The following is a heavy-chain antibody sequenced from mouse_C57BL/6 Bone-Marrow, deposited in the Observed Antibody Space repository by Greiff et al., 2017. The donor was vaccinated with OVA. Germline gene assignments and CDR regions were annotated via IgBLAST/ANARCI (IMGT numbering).Heavy chain of an antibody. J-gene: IGHJ2*01. Sequence: VKLMESGPGLVAPSQSLSITCTVSGFSLTSYAISWVRQPPGKGLEWLGVIWTGGGTNYNSALKSRLSISQDNSKSQVFLQMNSLQTDDTARYYCARSKLLRYSFYFDYWGQGTPLTVSS. CDR1: GFSLTSYA. CDR2: IWTGGGT. D-gene: IGHD1-1*01. V-gene: IGHV2-9-1*01. CDR3: ARSKLLRYSFYFDY.